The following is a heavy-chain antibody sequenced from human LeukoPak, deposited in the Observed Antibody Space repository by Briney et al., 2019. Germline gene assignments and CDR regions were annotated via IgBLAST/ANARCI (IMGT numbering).Heavy chain of an antibody. D-gene: IGHD1-7*01. CDR1: GFTVGGNY. CDR3: AGDDRTSDAFDI. CDR2: IYSGDNS. J-gene: IGHJ3*02. Sequence: GGSLRLSCAASGFTVGGNYMSWVRQVPGKGLEWVSVIYSGDNSYYADSVKGRFTNSRDNSKDTLYLQMNSLRAEDTAMYYCAGDDRTSDAFDIWGQGTTVTVSS. V-gene: IGHV3-53*05.